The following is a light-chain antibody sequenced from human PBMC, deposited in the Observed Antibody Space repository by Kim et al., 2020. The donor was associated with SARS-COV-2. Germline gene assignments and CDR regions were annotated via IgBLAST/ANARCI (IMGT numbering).Light chain of an antibody. CDR1: QDIRND. CDR2: EAS. CDR3: LQYNSNPRA. Sequence: DIQMTQSPSSLSASVGDRVTITCRASQDIRNDLGWYQQNPGKAPKRLIYEASSLESGVPARFSGSGSGTEFTLTISSLQPEDFATYYCLQYNSNPRAFGQGTKVDIK. J-gene: IGKJ1*01. V-gene: IGKV1-17*01.